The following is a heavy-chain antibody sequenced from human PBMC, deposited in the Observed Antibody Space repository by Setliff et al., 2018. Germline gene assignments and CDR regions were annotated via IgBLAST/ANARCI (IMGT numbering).Heavy chain of an antibody. Sequence: PGGSLRLSCAASGFTFSSYSMNWVRQAPGKGLEWVSSISSSSSYIYYADSVKGRFTISRDNAKNSLYLQMNSLRAEDTAVYYCAKKLPGVRYFDYCGQGTLVTVSS. D-gene: IGHD1-7*01. CDR2: ISSSSSYI. V-gene: IGHV3-21*04. CDR1: GFTFSSYS. CDR3: AKKLPGVRYFDY. J-gene: IGHJ4*02.